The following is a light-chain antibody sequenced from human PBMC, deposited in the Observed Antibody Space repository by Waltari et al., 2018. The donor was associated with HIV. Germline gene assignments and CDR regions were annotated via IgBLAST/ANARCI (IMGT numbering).Light chain of an antibody. V-gene: IGLV4-60*02. J-gene: IGLJ2*01. Sequence: QPVLTQSSSASASLGSSVKLTCTLSSGHSSYIIAWHQQQPGKAPRYLMKLEGSGSYNKGSGVPDRFSGSSSGADRYLTISNLQFEDEADYYCETWDSPTGVFGGGTKLTVL. CDR1: SGHSSYI. CDR3: ETWDSPTGV. CDR2: LEGSGSY.